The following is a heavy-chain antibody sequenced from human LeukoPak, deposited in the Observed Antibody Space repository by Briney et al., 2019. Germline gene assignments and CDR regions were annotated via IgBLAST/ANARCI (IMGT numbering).Heavy chain of an antibody. CDR3: ARARRVYYFDY. CDR1: GFTFSSYS. Sequence: GGSLRLSCAAFGFTFSSYSMNWVRQAPGKGLEWVSYISSSSSTIYYADSVKGRFTISRDNAKNSLYLQMNSLRAEDTAVYYCARARRVYYFDYWGQGTLVTVSS. V-gene: IGHV3-48*04. CDR2: ISSSSSTI. J-gene: IGHJ4*02.